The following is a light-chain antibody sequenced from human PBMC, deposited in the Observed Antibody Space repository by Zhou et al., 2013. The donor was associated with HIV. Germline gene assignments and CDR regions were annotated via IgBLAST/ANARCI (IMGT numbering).Light chain of an antibody. V-gene: IGKV3-20*01. Sequence: EIVLTQSPGTLSLSPGERATLSCRASHTVTSNYLAWYQHKPGQGPKVLIFGASTRANGIPGRFSGSGSGTEFTLTISSLQPDDFATYYCQQYNSYSWTFGQGTKVEIK. CDR2: GAS. CDR1: HTVTSNY. J-gene: IGKJ1*01. CDR3: QQYNSYSWT.